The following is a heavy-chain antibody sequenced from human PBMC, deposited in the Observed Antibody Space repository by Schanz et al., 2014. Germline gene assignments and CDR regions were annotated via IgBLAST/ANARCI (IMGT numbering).Heavy chain of an antibody. CDR1: GYTFTSSG. V-gene: IGHV1-18*04. Sequence: QVQLVQSGAEMKKPGASVRVSCKASGYTFTSSGFSWVRQAPGQGPEWMAWISAYSGKTNYAQKFQGRVTVTTDTSTSTAYMELSNLRSEDTAVYFCARDGGRDGYNLAFDVWGQGTLVTVSS. CDR2: ISAYSGKT. J-gene: IGHJ3*01. CDR3: ARDGGRDGYNLAFDV. D-gene: IGHD5-12*01.